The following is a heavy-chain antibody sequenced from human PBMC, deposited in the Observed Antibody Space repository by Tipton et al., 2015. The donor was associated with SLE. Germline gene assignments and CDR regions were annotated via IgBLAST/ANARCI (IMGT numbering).Heavy chain of an antibody. V-gene: IGHV4-59*11. CDR1: GGSISSHY. J-gene: IGHJ2*01. CDR3: ARVSDYDDWYFDL. CDR2: IYYSGST. D-gene: IGHD3-22*01. Sequence: TLSLTCTVSGGSISSHYWSWIRQPPGKGLEWIGYIYYSGSTNYNPSLKSRVTISVDKSKNQFSLKLSSVTAADTAVYYCARVSDYDDWYFDLWGRGTLVTVSS.